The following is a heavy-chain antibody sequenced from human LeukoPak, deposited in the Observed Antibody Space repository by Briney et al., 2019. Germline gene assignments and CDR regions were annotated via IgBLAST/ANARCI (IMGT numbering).Heavy chain of an antibody. CDR2: IYSGGGT. V-gene: IGHV3-53*01. J-gene: IGHJ4*02. Sequence: GGSLRLSCAASGFTVSSNYMSWVRQAPGKGLEWVSVIYSGGGTYYADSVKGRFTISRDNSKNTLYLQMNSLRAEDTAAYHCARDIAYDSSGYYSPHFDYWGQGTLVTVSS. D-gene: IGHD3-22*01. CDR3: ARDIAYDSSGYYSPHFDY. CDR1: GFTVSSNY.